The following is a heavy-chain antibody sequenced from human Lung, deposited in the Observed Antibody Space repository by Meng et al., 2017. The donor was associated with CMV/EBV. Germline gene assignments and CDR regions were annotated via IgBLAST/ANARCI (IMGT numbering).Heavy chain of an antibody. CDR1: DNPTTTHNW. Sequence: RAAGPALMTSTEPLPPPCAVSDNPTTTHNWSAWARQPPGKGLEWIGEIPHRGSSAYNPSLKSRVRMSIDKSKNQFSLKLTSVPAADTAVYHCLRRSGGSVWGQGTLVTVSS. J-gene: IGHJ1*01. V-gene: IGHV4-4*02. CDR3: LRRSGGSV. CDR2: IPHRGSS. D-gene: IGHD3-10*01.